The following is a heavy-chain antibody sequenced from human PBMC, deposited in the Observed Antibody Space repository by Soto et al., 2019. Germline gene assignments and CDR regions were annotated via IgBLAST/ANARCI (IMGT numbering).Heavy chain of an antibody. V-gene: IGHV5-51*01. J-gene: IGHJ6*02. CDR1: GYSFTSYW. D-gene: IGHD5-12*01. CDR2: IYPGDSDT. Sequence: GESLKISCNGSGYSFTSYWIGWVRQMPGKGLEWMGIIYPGDSDTRYSPSFQGQVTISADKSISTAYLQWSSLKASDTAMYYCARRRGGYSGYPKNDYGMDVWGQGTTVTVSS. CDR3: ARRRGGYSGYPKNDYGMDV.